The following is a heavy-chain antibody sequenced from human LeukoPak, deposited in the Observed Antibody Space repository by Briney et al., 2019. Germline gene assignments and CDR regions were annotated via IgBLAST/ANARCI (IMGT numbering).Heavy chain of an antibody. CDR3: ARDVEARISAAGTFDY. Sequence: GVSLRLSCAASGFTFSSYAMSWVRQAPGKGLEWVSAISGLGGSTYYADPVKGRFAISRDNSKNTLWLQMNSLRADDTAIYYCARDVEARISAAGTFDYWGQGSLVTVSS. V-gene: IGHV3-23*01. J-gene: IGHJ4*02. D-gene: IGHD6-13*01. CDR1: GFTFSSYA. CDR2: ISGLGGST.